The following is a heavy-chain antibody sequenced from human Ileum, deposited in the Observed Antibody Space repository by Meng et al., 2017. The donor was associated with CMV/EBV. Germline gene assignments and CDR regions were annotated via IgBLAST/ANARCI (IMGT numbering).Heavy chain of an antibody. V-gene: IGHV3-21*01. J-gene: IGHJ4*02. D-gene: IGHD3-16*01. CDR3: AREMGGYLDLNS. Sequence: SCAASGFSFSIYAMTWVRQAPGKGLEWVSAIDATSTNIYYADSVEGRFTMSRDNARNTLYLQMNSLRAEDTAVYYCAREMGGYLDLNSWGQGTLVTVSS. CDR1: GFSFSIYA. CDR2: IDATSTNI.